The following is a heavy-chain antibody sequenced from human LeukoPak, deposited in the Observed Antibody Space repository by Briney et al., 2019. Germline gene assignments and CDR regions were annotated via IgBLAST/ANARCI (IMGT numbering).Heavy chain of an antibody. V-gene: IGHV4-61*08. Sequence: SETLSLTCTVSGGSISSGDYYWSWIRQPPGKGLEWIGYIYYSGSTNYNPSLKSRVTISVDTSKNQFSLKLSSVTAADTAVYYCARGRDSSGYYYGSHDYWGQGTLVTVSS. CDR1: GGSISSGDYY. D-gene: IGHD3-22*01. CDR3: ARGRDSSGYYYGSHDY. CDR2: IYYSGST. J-gene: IGHJ4*02.